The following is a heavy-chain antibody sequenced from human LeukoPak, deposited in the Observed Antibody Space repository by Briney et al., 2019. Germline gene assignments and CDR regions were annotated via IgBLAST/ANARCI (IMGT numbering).Heavy chain of an antibody. V-gene: IGHV3-53*01. CDR1: GFTVSSNY. CDR3: ARGVDTAMGAFFDP. CDR2: IYSGGST. D-gene: IGHD5-18*01. Sequence: PGGSLRLSCAASGFTVSSNYMSWVRQAPGKGLEWVSVIYSGGSTYYADSVKGRFTISRDNSKNTLYLQMNSLRAEDTAVYYCARGVDTAMGAFFDPWGQGTLVTVSS. J-gene: IGHJ5*02.